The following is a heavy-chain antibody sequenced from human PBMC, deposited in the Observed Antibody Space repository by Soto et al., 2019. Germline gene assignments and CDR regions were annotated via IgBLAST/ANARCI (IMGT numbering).Heavy chain of an antibody. V-gene: IGHV4-4*07. Sequence: PSETLSLTCPVSGSSIRGFYWSWIRKSAGKGLEWIGRIYATGTTDYNPSLKSRVMMSVDTSKKQFSLKLRSVTAADTAVYYCVRGGTKTLRDWFDPWGQGISVTVSS. CDR3: VRGGTKTLRDWFDP. D-gene: IGHD1-1*01. CDR1: GSSIRGFY. CDR2: IYATGTT. J-gene: IGHJ5*02.